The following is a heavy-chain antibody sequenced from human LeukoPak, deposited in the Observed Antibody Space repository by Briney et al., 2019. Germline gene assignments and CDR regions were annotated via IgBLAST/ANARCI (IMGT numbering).Heavy chain of an antibody. CDR3: ARELEGYCSGGSCYGGDYYYGMDV. D-gene: IGHD2-15*01. Sequence: GRSLRLSCAASGSTFSSYGMHWVRQAPGKGLEWVAVIWYDGSNKYYADSVKGRFTISRDNSKNTLYLQMNSLRAEDTAVYYCARELEGYCSGGSCYGGDYYYGMDVWGQGTTVTVSS. J-gene: IGHJ6*02. CDR1: GSTFSSYG. V-gene: IGHV3-33*01. CDR2: IWYDGSNK.